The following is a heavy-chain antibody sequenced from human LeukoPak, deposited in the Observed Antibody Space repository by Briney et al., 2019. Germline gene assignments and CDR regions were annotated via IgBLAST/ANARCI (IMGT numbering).Heavy chain of an antibody. D-gene: IGHD6-13*01. CDR2: IRYDGSNK. J-gene: IGHJ4*02. CDR1: RFTFSSCA. Sequence: GRSLRLSCAASRFTFSSCAMHWVRQAPGKGLEWVAFIRYDGSNKYYADSVKGRFTISRDNSKNTLYLQMNSLRAEDTAVYYCAKEDDIAAFWGQGTLVTVSS. CDR3: AKEDDIAAF. V-gene: IGHV3-30*02.